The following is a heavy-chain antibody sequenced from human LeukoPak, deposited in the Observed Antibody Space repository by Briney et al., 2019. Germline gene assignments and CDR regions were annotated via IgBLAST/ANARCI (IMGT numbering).Heavy chain of an antibody. J-gene: IGHJ4*02. CDR1: GGSFSSGSYY. V-gene: IGHV4-61*01. D-gene: IGHD6-19*01. CDR3: ARDRGSSGWSDY. CDR2: IYYSGST. Sequence: SETLSLTCTVSGGSFSSGSYYWSWIRQPPGKGLEWIGYIYYSGSTNYNPSLKSRVTISVDTSKNQFSLKLSSVTAADTAVYYCARDRGSSGWSDYWGQGTLVTVSS.